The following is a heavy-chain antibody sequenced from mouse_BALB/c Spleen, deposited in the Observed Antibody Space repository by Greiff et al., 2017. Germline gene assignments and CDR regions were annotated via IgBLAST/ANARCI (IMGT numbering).Heavy chain of an antibody. Sequence: EVQGVESGGGLVQPGGSRKLSCAASGFTFSDYGMAWVRQAPGKGPEWVAFISNLAYSINYADTVTGRFTISRENAKNTLYLEMSSLRSEDTAMYYCARDRGYGNFFDYWGQGTTLTVSS. CDR3: ARDRGYGNFFDY. CDR2: ISNLAYSI. CDR1: GFTFSDYG. D-gene: IGHD2-1*01. V-gene: IGHV5-15*02. J-gene: IGHJ2*01.